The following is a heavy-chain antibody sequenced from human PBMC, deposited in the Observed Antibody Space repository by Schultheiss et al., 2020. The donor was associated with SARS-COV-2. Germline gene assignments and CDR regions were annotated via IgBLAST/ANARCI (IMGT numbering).Heavy chain of an antibody. Sequence: GGSLRLSCAASGFTFSDYYMSWIRQAPGKGLEWVAVISYDGSNKYYADSVKGRFTISRDNSKNTLYLQMNSLRAEDTAVYYCAKVRIWDYDFWSGYYSYYYYGMDVWGQGTTVTVSS. J-gene: IGHJ6*02. CDR3: AKVRIWDYDFWSGYYSYYYYGMDV. CDR2: ISYDGSNK. D-gene: IGHD3-3*01. CDR1: GFTFSDYY. V-gene: IGHV3-30*18.